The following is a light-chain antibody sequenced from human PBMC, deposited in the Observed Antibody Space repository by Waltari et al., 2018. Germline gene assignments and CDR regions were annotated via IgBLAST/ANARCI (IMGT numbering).Light chain of an antibody. CDR1: PNIGTW. V-gene: IGKV1-5*01. CDR3: QQYNSYLSS. CDR2: DGF. J-gene: IGKJ2*01. Sequence: IAMTQSPSTLSASVGDSVPITCRARPNIGTWVAWYQQKPGKGPKLLIFDGFTLESGVPSRFSGSASGTDFTLTINSLQPDDFASYFCQQYNSYLSSFGQGTKLEI.